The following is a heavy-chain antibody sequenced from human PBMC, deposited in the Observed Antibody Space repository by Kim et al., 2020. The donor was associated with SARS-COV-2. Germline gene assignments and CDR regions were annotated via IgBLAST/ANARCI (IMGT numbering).Heavy chain of an antibody. D-gene: IGHD6-19*01. CDR2: ISGGGST. V-gene: IGHV3-23*01. CDR3: AKDRGAVTETPMN. CDR1: GFTFSSYA. Sequence: GGSLRLSCAASGFTFSSYAMSWVRQAPGKGLEWVSAISGGGSTYYADSVKGRFTISRDNSKNTLYLQMNSLRAEDTAVYYCAKDRGAVTETPMNWGQGTLVTVSS. J-gene: IGHJ4*02.